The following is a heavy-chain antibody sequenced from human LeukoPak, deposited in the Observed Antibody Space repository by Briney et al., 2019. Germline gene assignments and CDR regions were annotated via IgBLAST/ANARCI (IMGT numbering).Heavy chain of an antibody. Sequence: PSETLSLTCTVSGGSISSGGYYWSWIRQHPGKGLEWIGYIYYSGSTYYNPSLKSRVTISVDTSKNQFSLKLSSVTAADTAVYYCAREYCSSTSCHIDYWGQGTLVTVSS. CDR1: GGSISSGGYY. J-gene: IGHJ4*02. D-gene: IGHD2-2*02. V-gene: IGHV4-31*03. CDR3: AREYCSSTSCHIDY. CDR2: IYYSGST.